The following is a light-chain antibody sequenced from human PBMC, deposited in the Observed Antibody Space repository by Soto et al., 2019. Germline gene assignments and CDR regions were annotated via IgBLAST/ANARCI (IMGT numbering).Light chain of an antibody. CDR2: GAS. CDR3: QQYSSSPSIA. J-gene: IGKJ5*01. V-gene: IGKV3-20*01. CDR1: QSVSSGY. Sequence: VFRGSPGTLSLSRGGGATLYSGAIQSVSSGYLAWYQQKPGQAPRLLIYGASTRATSIPDRFSGSESGTDFTLTISRLEPEDFAVYYCQQYSSSPSIAFGQGTRLEIK.